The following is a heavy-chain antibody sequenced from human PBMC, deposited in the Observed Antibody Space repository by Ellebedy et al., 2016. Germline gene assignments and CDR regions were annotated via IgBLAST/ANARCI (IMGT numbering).Heavy chain of an antibody. D-gene: IGHD1-1*01. J-gene: IGHJ4*02. V-gene: IGHV3-66*01. Sequence: GESLKISCAASGFTASAHYMTWVRQAPGKGLEWLSIIYSGGSTYYPDSLKGRFTISRDNAKNSLYLQMNSLRVEDTAVYYCGRDTWRRFDYWGQGTVVTVSS. CDR3: GRDTWRRFDY. CDR2: IYSGGST. CDR1: GFTASAHY.